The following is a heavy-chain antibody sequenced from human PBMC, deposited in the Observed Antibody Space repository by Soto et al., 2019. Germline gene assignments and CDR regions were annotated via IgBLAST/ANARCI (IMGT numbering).Heavy chain of an antibody. Sequence: VESLTISCKSYGYSFTTYWIGWVCHMPGKGLEWMGSIYPGESDTRYSPSFQGQVTISADRSITTAYLQWSSLKASDTAMYYCARHVATYYHYYGMDVWGQGTTVTVSS. CDR2: IYPGESDT. V-gene: IGHV5-51*01. J-gene: IGHJ6*02. CDR3: ARHVATYYHYYGMDV. D-gene: IGHD2-15*01. CDR1: GYSFTTYW.